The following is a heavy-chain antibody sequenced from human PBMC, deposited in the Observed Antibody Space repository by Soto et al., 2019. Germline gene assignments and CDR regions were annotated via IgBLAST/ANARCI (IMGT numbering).Heavy chain of an antibody. CDR3: ARYAGSSWFDY. Sequence: SETLSLTCTVSSGSISTYYWSWIRQPPGKGLEWIGYIYYSGRTNYNPSLKSRVTISLDTSRNQFSLKLSSVTAADTAVYYCARYAGSSWFDYWGQGTLVTVS. V-gene: IGHV4-59*01. J-gene: IGHJ4*02. D-gene: IGHD2-2*01. CDR2: IYYSGRT. CDR1: SGSISTYY.